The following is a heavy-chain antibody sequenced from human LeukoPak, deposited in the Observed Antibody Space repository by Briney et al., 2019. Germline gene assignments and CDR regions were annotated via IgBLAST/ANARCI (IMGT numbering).Heavy chain of an antibody. Sequence: GGSLRLSCAASGFTFSRYSMTWVRQAPGKGLEWVSSITSSSSYIYYADSVKGRFTISSDNAKNSLYLQMNSLRAEDTAVYYCARGSTYSSGWYTGFDYWGQGTLVTVSS. CDR3: ARGSTYSSGWYTGFDY. D-gene: IGHD6-19*01. CDR1: GFTFSRYS. J-gene: IGHJ4*02. CDR2: ITSSSSYI. V-gene: IGHV3-21*01.